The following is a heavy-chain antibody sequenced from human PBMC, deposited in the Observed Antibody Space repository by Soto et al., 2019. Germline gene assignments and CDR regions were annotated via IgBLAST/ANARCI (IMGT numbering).Heavy chain of an antibody. D-gene: IGHD3-9*01. J-gene: IGHJ4*02. CDR1: GFTFSSYG. V-gene: IGHV3-30*18. Sequence: QVQLVESGGGVVQPGRSLRLSCAASGFTFSSYGMHWVRQAPGKGLEWVAVISYDGSNKYYADSVKGRFTISRDISKNTLYLQMNSLRAEDTAVYYCAKGNYFDWLGGFDYWGQGTLVTVSS. CDR3: AKGNYFDWLGGFDY. CDR2: ISYDGSNK.